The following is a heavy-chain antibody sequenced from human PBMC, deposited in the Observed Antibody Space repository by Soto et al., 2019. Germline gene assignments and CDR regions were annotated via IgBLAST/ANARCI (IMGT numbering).Heavy chain of an antibody. Sequence: QVELVQSGAEVKNPGASVTVSCKASGEFFTTEGISWVRQAPGQGLEWMGWISTYSTNTNYAPKFQGRLLLTADTSTTTAHMELRSLRPDDTAVYYCARWAGRVRDYGGPFDYWGQRSLVTVSP. CDR1: GEFFTTEG. CDR2: ISTYSTNT. D-gene: IGHD4-17*01. J-gene: IGHJ4*02. V-gene: IGHV1-18*01. CDR3: ARWAGRVRDYGGPFDY.